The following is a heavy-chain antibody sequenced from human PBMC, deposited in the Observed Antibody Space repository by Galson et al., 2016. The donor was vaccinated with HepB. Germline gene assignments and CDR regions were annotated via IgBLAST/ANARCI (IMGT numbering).Heavy chain of an antibody. CDR2: IFPVFGSA. CDR1: GDTFRNSA. J-gene: IGHJ4*02. V-gene: IGHV1-69*06. D-gene: IGHD3-16*01. CDR3: ARGPAGLSYFDN. Sequence: SVKVSCKAFGDTFRNSAINWLRQAPGQGPEWMGVIFPVFGSANYAQNFQGRVTLTADRSTSTAYMDLTNLKSEDTALYYCARGPAGLSYFDNWGQGTLVTVSS.